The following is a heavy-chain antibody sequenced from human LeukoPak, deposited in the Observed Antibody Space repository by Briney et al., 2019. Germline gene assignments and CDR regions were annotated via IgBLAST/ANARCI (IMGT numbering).Heavy chain of an antibody. CDR2: IGTAGDT. CDR3: ARVWGSYDSSGYYYDY. D-gene: IGHD3-22*01. Sequence: GGSLRLSRAASGLTFSSYDMHWVRQATGKGLEWVSAIGTAGDTYYPGSVKGRFTISRENAKNSLYLQMNSLRAEDTAVYYCARVWGSYDSSGYYYDYWGQGTLVTVSS. V-gene: IGHV3-13*01. CDR1: GLTFSSYD. J-gene: IGHJ4*02.